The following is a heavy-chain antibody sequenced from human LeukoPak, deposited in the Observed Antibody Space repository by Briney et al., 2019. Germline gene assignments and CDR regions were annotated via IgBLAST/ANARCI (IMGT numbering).Heavy chain of an antibody. V-gene: IGHV1-46*01. J-gene: IGHJ3*02. CDR3: AREGEGVVITTGQKTFDI. D-gene: IGHD3-22*01. CDR1: GYTFTSYY. Sequence: ASVKVSCKASGYTFTSYYMHWVRQAPGQGLEWMGIINPSGGSTSYAQKFQGRVTMTRDTSTSTVYMELSSLRSEDTAVYYCAREGEGVVITTGQKTFDIWGQGTMVTVSS. CDR2: INPSGGST.